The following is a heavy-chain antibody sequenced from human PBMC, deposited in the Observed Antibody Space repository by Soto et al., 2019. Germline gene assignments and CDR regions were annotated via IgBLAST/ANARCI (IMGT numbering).Heavy chain of an antibody. CDR1: GYTFTSYA. Sequence: ASVKVSCKASGYTFTSYAMRWVRQAPGQRLEWMGWINAGNGNTKYSQKFQGRVTITRDTSASTAYMELSSLRSEDTAVYYCAIDIGWFGELLSWFDSCGQGPLVTVSS. D-gene: IGHD3-10*01. CDR2: INAGNGNT. CDR3: AIDIGWFGELLSWFDS. V-gene: IGHV1-3*01. J-gene: IGHJ5*01.